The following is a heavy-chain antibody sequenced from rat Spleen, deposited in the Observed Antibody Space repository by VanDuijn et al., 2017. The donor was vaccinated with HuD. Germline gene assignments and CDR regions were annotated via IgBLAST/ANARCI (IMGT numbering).Heavy chain of an antibody. J-gene: IGHJ2*01. V-gene: IGHV2-34*01. CDR3: ARQDYGYGGFDY. CDR1: GFSLATYS. CDR2: MWYDGDT. Sequence: QVQLKESGPGLVQPSETLSLTCTVSGFSLATYSISWVRQPSGKGPEWMGRMWYDGDTAYNSALKSRLNISRDTSKNQVFLKMNSLRPEDTGTYYCARQDYGYGGFDYWGQGVMVTVSS. D-gene: IGHD1-7*01.